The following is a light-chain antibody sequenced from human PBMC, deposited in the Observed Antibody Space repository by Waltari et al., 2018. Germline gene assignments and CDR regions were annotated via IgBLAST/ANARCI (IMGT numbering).Light chain of an antibody. CDR2: SNN. CDR1: YSTIGTQH. Sequence: QSVLTQPPSASGTPGQGVTISCSGTYSTIGTQHSKWYQHLPGTAPKLLIYSNNLRPSGVPDRFSGSKSGTSASLAISGLQSQDDADYYCATWDGTLNAWVFGGGTKVTVL. CDR3: ATWDGTLNAWV. V-gene: IGLV1-44*01. J-gene: IGLJ3*02.